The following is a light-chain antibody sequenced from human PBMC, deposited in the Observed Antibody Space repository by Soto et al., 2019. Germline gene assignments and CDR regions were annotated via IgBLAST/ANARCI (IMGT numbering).Light chain of an antibody. J-gene: IGLJ1*01. CDR2: EVS. Sequence: QSALTQPASVSGSPGQSITISCTGTSSDVGGYNYVSWYQQHPGKAPQLIIYEVSNRPSGVSNRFSGSKSGNTASLTISGLQAEDEADYYCISYTSGSTTYVFGTGTKLTVL. CDR1: SSDVGGYNY. CDR3: ISYTSGSTTYV. V-gene: IGLV2-14*01.